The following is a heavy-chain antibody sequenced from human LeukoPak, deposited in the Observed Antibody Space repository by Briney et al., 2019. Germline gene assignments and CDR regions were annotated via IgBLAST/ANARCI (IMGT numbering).Heavy chain of an antibody. D-gene: IGHD2-2*01. Sequence: ASVKVSCKASGYTFTSYGISWVRQAPGQGLEWMGWISAYNGNTNYAQKLQGRVTMTTDTSTSTAYMELRSLRSDDTAVYYCARALIVVVPAANEYWGQGTLVTVSS. J-gene: IGHJ4*02. CDR3: ARALIVVVPAANEY. CDR1: GYTFTSYG. V-gene: IGHV1-18*01. CDR2: ISAYNGNT.